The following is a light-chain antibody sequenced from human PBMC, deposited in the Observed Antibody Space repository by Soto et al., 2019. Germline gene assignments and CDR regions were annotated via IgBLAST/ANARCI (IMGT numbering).Light chain of an antibody. J-gene: IGLJ2*01. V-gene: IGLV2-23*01. CDR1: SSDVGSYGL. CDR3: CSHAGDSVV. Sequence: QSVLTQPASVSGSPGQSITISCTVTSSDVGSYGLVSWYQQHPGEAPKLMIYEGDKRPSGVSIRFSGSKSGNTASLTISGLQAEDEADYYCCSHAGDSVVFGGGTKLTVL. CDR2: EGD.